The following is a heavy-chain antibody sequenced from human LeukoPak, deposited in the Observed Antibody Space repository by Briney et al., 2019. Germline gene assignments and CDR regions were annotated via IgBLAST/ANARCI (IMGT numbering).Heavy chain of an antibody. CDR3: ARDKRSGAYGSGSYGYYYMDV. Sequence: PGGSLRLSCAASGFTFSSYSMNWVRQAPGKGLEWVSSISSSSSYIYYADSVKGRFTISRDNAKNSLYLQMNSLRAEDTAVYYCARDKRSGAYGSGSYGYYYMDVWGKGTTVTVSS. J-gene: IGHJ6*03. V-gene: IGHV3-21*01. CDR1: GFTFSSYS. D-gene: IGHD3-10*01. CDR2: ISSSSSYI.